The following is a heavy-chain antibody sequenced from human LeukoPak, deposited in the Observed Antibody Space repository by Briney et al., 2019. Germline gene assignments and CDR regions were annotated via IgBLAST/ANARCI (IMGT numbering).Heavy chain of an antibody. CDR3: ARATYDYVWGSYFDAFDI. Sequence: SETLSLTCTVSGGSISSYYWSWIRQPPGKGLEWIGYIYYSGSTNYNPSLKSRVTISVDTSKNQFSLKLSSVTAADTAVYYCARATYDYVWGSYFDAFDIWGQGTMVTVSS. V-gene: IGHV4-59*01. J-gene: IGHJ3*02. CDR1: GGSISSYY. CDR2: IYYSGST. D-gene: IGHD3-16*01.